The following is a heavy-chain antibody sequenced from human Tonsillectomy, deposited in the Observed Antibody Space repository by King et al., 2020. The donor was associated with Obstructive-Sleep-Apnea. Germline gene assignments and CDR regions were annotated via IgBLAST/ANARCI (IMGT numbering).Heavy chain of an antibody. CDR1: GGSISSGGYS. V-gene: IGHV4-30-2*01. D-gene: IGHD3-22*01. Sequence: QLQESGSGLVKPSQTLSLTCAVSGGSISSGGYSWSWIRQPPGKGLEWIGYIYHSGSTYYNPSLKSRVTISVDRSKNQFSLKLSSVTAADTAVYYCARGNYYDSSVLILWGQGTLVTVSS. CDR3: ARGNYYDSSVLIL. J-gene: IGHJ4*02. CDR2: IYHSGST.